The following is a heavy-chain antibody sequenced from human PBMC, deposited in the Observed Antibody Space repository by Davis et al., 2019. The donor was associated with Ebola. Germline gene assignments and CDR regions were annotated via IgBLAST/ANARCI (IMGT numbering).Heavy chain of an antibody. J-gene: IGHJ4*02. Sequence: GGSLRLSCAASGFTFSSYAMSWVRQAPGKGLEWVSAISGSGGSTYYADSVKGRFTISRDNAKNSLYLQMNSLRAEDTAVYYCARVRWLLSRMRYFDYWGQGTLVTVSS. V-gene: IGHV3-23*01. CDR2: ISGSGGST. CDR3: ARVRWLLSRMRYFDY. CDR1: GFTFSSYA. D-gene: IGHD3-3*01.